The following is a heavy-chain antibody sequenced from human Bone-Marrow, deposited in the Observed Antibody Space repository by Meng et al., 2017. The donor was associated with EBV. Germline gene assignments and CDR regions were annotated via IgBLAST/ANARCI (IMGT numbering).Heavy chain of an antibody. CDR3: ARRAASWFDP. V-gene: IGHV4-39*01. J-gene: IGHJ5*02. D-gene: IGHD5-18*01. CDR2: IYHSGTT. CDR1: GESITTSTSY. Sequence: LQWRGSDPGLVTPSETLSLSCTVSGESITTSTSYWGWLRQPPGKGLGWIGTIYHSGTTYYNPSLQSRVTISVDTSKNQFSLKMNSVTAADTAVYYCARRAASWFDPWGQGALVTVSS.